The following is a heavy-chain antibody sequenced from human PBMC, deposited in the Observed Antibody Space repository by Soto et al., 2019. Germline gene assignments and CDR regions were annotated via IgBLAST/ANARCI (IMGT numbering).Heavy chain of an antibody. Sequence: SETLSLTCTASGDSISSGNIYWSWIRQAPGKGLEWIGYIFSSGTTYYNPSLKSRLTMSLDTSQNQFSLRLASVTDADSAGYYCARVPSPFDYYYAMDVWGQGTTVTVSS. CDR1: GDSISSGNIY. CDR3: ARVPSPFDYYYAMDV. J-gene: IGHJ6*02. V-gene: IGHV4-30-4*01. CDR2: IFSSGTT. D-gene: IGHD3-16*01.